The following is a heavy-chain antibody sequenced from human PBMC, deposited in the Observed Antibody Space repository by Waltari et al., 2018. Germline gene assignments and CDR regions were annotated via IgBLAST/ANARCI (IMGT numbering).Heavy chain of an antibody. D-gene: IGHD4-17*01. CDR3: ARRTTSWYFDL. Sequence: QLQLQESGPGLVKPSETLSLICTVSGGSISTTSYYWGWSRQPPGKGLEWIASVYYIGSTYYNPSLKSRVTISVDTSENQFSLRLSSVTAADTALYYCARRTTSWYFDLWGRGTLVTVSS. V-gene: IGHV4-39*01. CDR2: VYYIGST. CDR1: GGSISTTSYY. J-gene: IGHJ2*01.